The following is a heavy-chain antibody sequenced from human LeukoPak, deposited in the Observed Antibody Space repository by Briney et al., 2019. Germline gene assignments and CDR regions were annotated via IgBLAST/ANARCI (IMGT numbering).Heavy chain of an antibody. CDR2: IIPIFGTA. V-gene: IGHV1-69*13. Sequence: GASVKVSCKASGGTFSSYAISWVRQAPGQGLEWMGGIIPIFGTANYAQKFQGRVTITADESTSTAYMELSSLRSEDTAVYYCARNTDIGSWSSKSNDYWGQGTLVTVSS. CDR3: ARNTDIGSWSSKSNDY. CDR1: GGTFSSYA. D-gene: IGHD6-13*01. J-gene: IGHJ4*02.